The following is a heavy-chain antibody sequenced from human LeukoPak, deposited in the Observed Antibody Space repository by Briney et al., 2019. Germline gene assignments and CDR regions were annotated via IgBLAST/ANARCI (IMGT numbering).Heavy chain of an antibody. CDR3: ARVRLGRGLDY. CDR1: GDSISSSY. CDR2: IHTSGST. J-gene: IGHJ4*02. D-gene: IGHD6-19*01. Sequence: SETLSLTCTVSGDSISSSYWGWIRQPAGKGLEWIGRIHTSGSTYYSPSLKSRVTMSVDTSTNQFSLVLSSVTAADTAMYFCARVRLGRGLDYWGQGTLVTVSS. V-gene: IGHV4-4*07.